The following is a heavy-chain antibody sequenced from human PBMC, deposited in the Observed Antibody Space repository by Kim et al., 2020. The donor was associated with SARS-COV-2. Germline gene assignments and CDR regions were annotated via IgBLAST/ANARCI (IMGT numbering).Heavy chain of an antibody. CDR3: AKDPGLLWFGELFSYFDY. Sequence: KGRFTISRDNSKNTLYLQMNSLRAEDTAVYYCAKDPGLLWFGELFSYFDYWGQGTLVTVSS. J-gene: IGHJ4*02. D-gene: IGHD3-10*01. V-gene: IGHV3-23*01.